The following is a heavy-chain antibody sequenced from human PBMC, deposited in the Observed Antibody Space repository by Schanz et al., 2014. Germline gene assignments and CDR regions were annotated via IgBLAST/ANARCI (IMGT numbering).Heavy chain of an antibody. J-gene: IGHJ6*02. Sequence: EVQLVESGGGLVKPGGSLRLSCAASGFTFGSYGMSWVRQGPGKGLEWVSGISGGGGTRNYADSVKGRFTVFRDNSKRTLYLEINDPRAEDTAVYYCAKDSCSSTTCYGYGMDVWGRGSTVTVSS. CDR2: ISGGGGTR. CDR1: GFTFGSYG. CDR3: AKDSCSSTTCYGYGMDV. D-gene: IGHD2-2*01. V-gene: IGHV3-23*04.